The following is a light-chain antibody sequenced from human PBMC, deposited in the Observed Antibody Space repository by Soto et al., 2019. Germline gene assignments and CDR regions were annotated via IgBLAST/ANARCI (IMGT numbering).Light chain of an antibody. CDR1: RDITNY. J-gene: IGKJ5*01. CDR3: QQYDNIRVT. CDR2: DAS. V-gene: IGKV1-33*01. Sequence: GDRVTLTCQASRDITNYLNWYQQKPGKAPKLLISDASILETGVPSRFSGSGSGTDFTFTISSLQPEDIATYYCQQYDNIRVTFGQGTRLEIK.